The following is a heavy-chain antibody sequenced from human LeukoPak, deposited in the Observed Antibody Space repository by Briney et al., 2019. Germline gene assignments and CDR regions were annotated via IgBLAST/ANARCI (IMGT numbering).Heavy chain of an antibody. V-gene: IGHV4-59*08. CDR3: ARGEMYYYDSSGFIRPYYYGMDV. CDR2: IYYNGHI. D-gene: IGHD3-22*01. CDR1: GGSISGYY. J-gene: IGHJ6*02. Sequence: SEALSLTCIVSGGSISGYYWSWIRQSPGKGLEWIAYIYYNGHIHYNPSLKSRLTISLDTSKNQVSLKLTSVTAADTAVYYCARGEMYYYDSSGFIRPYYYGMDVWGQGTTVTVSS.